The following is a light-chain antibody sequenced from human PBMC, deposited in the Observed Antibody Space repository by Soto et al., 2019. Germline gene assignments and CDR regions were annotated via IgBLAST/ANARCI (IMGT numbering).Light chain of an antibody. CDR1: QTISSF. CDR2: AAS. V-gene: IGKV1-39*01. Sequence: DIQMTQSPSSLSASVGDRVTITCRASQTISSFLNLYQQKPGKAPKLLIYAASSLQSEVPSRFSGSGSGTDFTLTISSLQPEDFATYYCQQSYSFPFTFGPGTKVDIK. J-gene: IGKJ3*01. CDR3: QQSYSFPFT.